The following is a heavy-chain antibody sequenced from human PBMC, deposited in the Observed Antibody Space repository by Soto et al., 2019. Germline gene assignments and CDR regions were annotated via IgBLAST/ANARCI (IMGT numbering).Heavy chain of an antibody. J-gene: IGHJ6*02. Sequence: QVQLQESGPGLVKPSQTLSLTCTVSGGSISSGGYYWSWIRQHPGKGLEWFGYIYYSGSTYYNPSLKSRVTISVDTSKNQFSLKLSSVTAADTAVYYCARDVELGFGLYYYGMDVWGQGTTVTVSS. CDR3: ARDVELGFGLYYYGMDV. CDR1: GGSISSGGYY. CDR2: IYYSGST. V-gene: IGHV4-31*03. D-gene: IGHD6-13*01.